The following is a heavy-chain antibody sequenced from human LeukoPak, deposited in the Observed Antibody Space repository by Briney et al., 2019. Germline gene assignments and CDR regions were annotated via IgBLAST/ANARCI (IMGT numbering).Heavy chain of an antibody. V-gene: IGHV3-33*01. D-gene: IGHD6-13*01. CDR3: ARDSHSSSWYSEFDY. CDR1: GFTFRTYG. J-gene: IGHJ4*02. CDR2: IWYDGSNE. Sequence: PGGSLRLSCTASGFTFRTYGMVWVRQAPGKGLEWVAVIWYDGSNENYADSVKGRFTISRDNSKSTLFLQMNSLRAEDTAVYYCARDSHSSSWYSEFDYWGQGTLVTVSS.